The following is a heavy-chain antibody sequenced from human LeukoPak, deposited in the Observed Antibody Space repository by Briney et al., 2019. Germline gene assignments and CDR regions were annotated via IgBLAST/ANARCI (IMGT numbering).Heavy chain of an antibody. V-gene: IGHV5-51*01. Sequence: GESLKISCKGSGSSFTSYWIGWVRQLPGKGLEWMGIIYPGDSDTRYSPSFQGQVTISADKSISTAYLQWSSLKASDTAMYYCVRGGAARQGGLNYYYYMDVWGKGTTVTVSS. CDR3: VRGGAARQGGLNYYYYMDV. CDR2: IYPGDSDT. CDR1: GSSFTSYW. D-gene: IGHD6-6*01. J-gene: IGHJ6*03.